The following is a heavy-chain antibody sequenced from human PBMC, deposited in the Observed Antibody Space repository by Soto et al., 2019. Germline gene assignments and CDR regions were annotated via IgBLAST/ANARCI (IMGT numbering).Heavy chain of an antibody. CDR1: GGTFSSYA. V-gene: IGHV1-69*12. CDR3: ASSVAKYYYYGMDV. CDR2: IIPIFGTA. J-gene: IGHJ6*02. Sequence: VQLVQSGAEVKKPGSSVKVSCKASGGTFSSYAISWVRQAPGQGLEWMGGIIPIFGTANYAQKFQGRVTITADQSTITAYMELSSLRSEATAVYYCASSVAKYYYYGMDVWGQGTTVTVSS. D-gene: IGHD5-12*01.